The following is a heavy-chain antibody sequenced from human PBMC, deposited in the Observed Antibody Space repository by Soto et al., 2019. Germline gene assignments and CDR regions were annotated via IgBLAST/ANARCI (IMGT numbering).Heavy chain of an antibody. J-gene: IGHJ4*02. CDR2: ISYDGSNK. CDR1: GFTFSNYG. V-gene: IGHV3-30*18. Sequence: QVQLVESGGGVVQPGRSLRLSCAASGFTFSNYGMHWVRQAPGKGLEWVAVISYDGSNKYYGDSVKGRFTISRDNSKNTLYLQMNSLRAEDTAVYYCAKDDYGGQGTLVNVSS. CDR3: AKDDY.